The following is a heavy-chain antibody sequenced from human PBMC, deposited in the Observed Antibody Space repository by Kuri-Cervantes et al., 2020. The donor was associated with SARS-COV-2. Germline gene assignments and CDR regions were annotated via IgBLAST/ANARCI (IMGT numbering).Heavy chain of an antibody. CDR2: ISYDGTNK. J-gene: IGHJ4*02. CDR1: GFTFSSYG. CDR3: ARDRVGVHDS. D-gene: IGHD2-21*01. V-gene: IGHV3-30*19. Sequence: GGSLRLSCAASGFTFSSYGMHWVCQAPGKGLEWVAVISYDGTNKDYTASGKGRFTISRDNSQNTLYLQMKSLRTEDTALYYCARDRVGVHDSWGQGTLVNVSS.